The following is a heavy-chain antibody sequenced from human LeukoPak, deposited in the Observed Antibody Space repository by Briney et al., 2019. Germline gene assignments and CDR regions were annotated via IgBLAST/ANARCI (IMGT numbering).Heavy chain of an antibody. V-gene: IGHV3-66*01. J-gene: IGHJ4*02. CDR2: IYSGGST. CDR1: GFTVSSNY. D-gene: IGHD5-18*01. CDR3: ARDGAGSYGYDY. Sequence: GGSLRLSCAASGFTVSSNYMSWVRQAPGKGLEWVSVIYSGGSTYYADSVKGRFTISRDNSKNTLYLQMNNLRAEDTAVYYCARDGAGSYGYDYWGQGTLVTVSS.